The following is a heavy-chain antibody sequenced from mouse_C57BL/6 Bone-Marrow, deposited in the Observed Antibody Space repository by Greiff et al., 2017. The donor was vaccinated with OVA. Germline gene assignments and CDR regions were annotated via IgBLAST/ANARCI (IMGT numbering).Heavy chain of an antibody. CDR2: INPSSGYT. CDR3: ARGGYLPFDY. CDR1: GYTFTSYT. Sequence: QVQLQQSGAELARPGASVKMSCKASGYTFTSYTMHWVKQRPGQGLEWIGYINPSSGYTKYNQKFKDKATLTADKSSSTAYMQLSSLTSEDSAVYYCARGGYLPFDYWGQGTTLTVSS. D-gene: IGHD2-3*01. V-gene: IGHV1-4*01. J-gene: IGHJ2*01.